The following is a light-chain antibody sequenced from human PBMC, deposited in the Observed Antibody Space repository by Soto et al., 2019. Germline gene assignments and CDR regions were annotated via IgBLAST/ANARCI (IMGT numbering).Light chain of an antibody. CDR2: EVS. V-gene: IGLV2-8*01. CDR3: CSYAGRNTLL. Sequence: QSVLTQPPSASGSPGQSVTISCTGTSSDIGDYNYVSWYQQYPGKAPKLIIYEVSERPSGVPDRFSGSKSGNTAYITVSGLRNEDEVDYTCCSYAGRNTLLFGGGTKLTVL. CDR1: SSDIGDYNY. J-gene: IGLJ2*01.